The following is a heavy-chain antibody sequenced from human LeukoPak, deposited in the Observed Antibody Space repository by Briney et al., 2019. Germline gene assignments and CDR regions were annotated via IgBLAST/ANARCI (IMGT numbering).Heavy chain of an antibody. D-gene: IGHD1-26*01. J-gene: IGHJ4*02. V-gene: IGHV3-11*04. CDR3: ARRRYSGSSQHFDY. CDR2: ISSSGSTI. Sequence: PGGSLRLSCAASGFTFSDYYMSWIRQAPGKGLGWVSYISSSGSTIYYADSVKGRFTISRDNAKNSLYLQMNSLRAEDTAVYYCARRRYSGSSQHFDYWGLGTLVTLSS. CDR1: GFTFSDYY.